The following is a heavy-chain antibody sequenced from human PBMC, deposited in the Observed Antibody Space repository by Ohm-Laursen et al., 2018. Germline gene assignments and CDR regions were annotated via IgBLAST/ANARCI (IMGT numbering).Heavy chain of an antibody. CDR2: IKSKDDDGTT. CDR1: GFTLSNVW. D-gene: IGHD1-26*01. J-gene: IGHJ4*02. V-gene: IGHV3-15*01. CDR3: TTWDFLGGTKGGFDF. Sequence: GSLRLSCAASGFTLSNVWMNWVRQAPGKGLEWVGRIKSKDDDGTTEYAEVVKGRFTISRDDSKNTLDLQMSSLKTEDTAVYYCTTWDFLGGTKGGFDFWGQGTLVTVSP.